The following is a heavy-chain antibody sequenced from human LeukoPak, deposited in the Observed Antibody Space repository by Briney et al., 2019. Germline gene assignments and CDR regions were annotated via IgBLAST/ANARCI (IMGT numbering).Heavy chain of an antibody. CDR3: ARVRIKWAVAGTGWFDP. CDR1: GYTFTSYG. J-gene: IGHJ5*02. CDR2: ISAYNGNT. D-gene: IGHD6-19*01. V-gene: IGHV1-18*01. Sequence: ASVKVSCKASGYTFTSYGISWVRQAPGQGLEWMGWISAYNGNTNYAQKLQGRVTMTTDTSTSTAYMELRSLRSDDTAVYYCARVRIKWAVAGTGWFDPWGQGTLVTVSS.